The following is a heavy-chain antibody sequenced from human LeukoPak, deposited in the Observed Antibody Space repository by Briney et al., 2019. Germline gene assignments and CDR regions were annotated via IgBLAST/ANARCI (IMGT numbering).Heavy chain of an antibody. CDR3: ARANGALRPDDPLNWFDP. Sequence: ASAKVSCKASGGTFSSYAISWVRQAPGQGLEWMGGIIPIFGTANYAQKLQGRVTMTTDTSTSTAYMELRSLRSDDTAVYYCARANGALRPDDPLNWFDPWGQGTLVTVSS. J-gene: IGHJ5*02. V-gene: IGHV1-69*05. CDR1: GGTFSSYA. CDR2: IIPIFGTA. D-gene: IGHD3-10*01.